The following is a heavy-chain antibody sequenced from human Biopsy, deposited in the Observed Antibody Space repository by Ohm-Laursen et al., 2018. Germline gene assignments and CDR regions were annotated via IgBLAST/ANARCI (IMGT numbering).Heavy chain of an antibody. J-gene: IGHJ4*02. CDR3: ARDDAVTVIRGLYY. V-gene: IGHV1-69*06. D-gene: IGHD2-21*02. CDR1: GGTFSSDI. CDR2: VMPFFGTA. Sequence: SSVKVSCKASGGTFSSDIFAWVRQAPGQRPEWMGDVMPFFGTAQYAPKLQGRVSMTADKTTYTAYMELTSLTSEDTAVYYCARDDAVTVIRGLYYWGQGALVTVSS.